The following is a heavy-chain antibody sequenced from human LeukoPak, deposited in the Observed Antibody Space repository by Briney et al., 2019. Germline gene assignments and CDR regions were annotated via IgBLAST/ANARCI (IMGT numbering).Heavy chain of an antibody. CDR3: ARSLELAFDI. CDR2: IYYSGST. J-gene: IGHJ3*02. V-gene: IGHV4-59*01. D-gene: IGHD1-7*01. CDR1: GGSISSYY. Sequence: PSETLSFTCTVSGGSISSYYWSWIRRPPGKGLEWIGYIYYSGSTNYNPSLKSRVTISVDTSKNQFSLKLSSVTAADTAVYYCARSLELAFDIWGQGTMVTVSS.